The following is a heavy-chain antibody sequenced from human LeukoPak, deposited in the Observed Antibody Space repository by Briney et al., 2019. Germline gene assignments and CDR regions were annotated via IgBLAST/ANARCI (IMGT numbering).Heavy chain of an antibody. CDR3: ARDLFSLSYYYDSSGYSALDY. Sequence: GGSLRLSCAASGFTYTKHAMHWVRQAPGKGLEWVAVISYDGSNKYYADSVKGRFTISRDNSKNTLYLQMNSLRAEDTAVYYCARDLFSLSYYYDSSGYSALDYWGQGTLVTVSS. J-gene: IGHJ4*02. CDR2: ISYDGSNK. D-gene: IGHD3-22*01. V-gene: IGHV3-30*04. CDR1: GFTYTKHA.